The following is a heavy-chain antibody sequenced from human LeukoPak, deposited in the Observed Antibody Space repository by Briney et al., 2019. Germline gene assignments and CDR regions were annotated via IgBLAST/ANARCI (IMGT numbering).Heavy chain of an antibody. CDR1: GYSFSSYW. J-gene: IGHJ4*02. CDR2: IYPRDSRT. CDR3: ARHLSDITSSPNY. D-gene: IGHD2-2*01. V-gene: IGHV5-51*01. Sequence: GESLKISCKGSGYSFSSYWIAWVRQMPGKGLEWMGVIYPRDSRTTYSPYFQDQVTISADKSISTAYLQWTSLKASDTAMYYCARHLSDITSSPNYWGPGTLVTVSS.